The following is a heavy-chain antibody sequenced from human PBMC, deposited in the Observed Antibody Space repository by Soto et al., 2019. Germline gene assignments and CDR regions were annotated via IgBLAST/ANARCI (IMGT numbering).Heavy chain of an antibody. CDR3: ARVQYIVVVVAARLDWFDP. D-gene: IGHD2-15*01. Sequence: QVQLVQSGAEVKKPGASVKVSCKASGYTFTSYGISWVRQAPGQGLEWMGWISAYNGNTNYAQKLQGRVTMNTDTSTSTAYMELRSLRSDDTAVYYCARVQYIVVVVAARLDWFDPWGQGTLVTVSS. CDR1: GYTFTSYG. V-gene: IGHV1-18*01. CDR2: ISAYNGNT. J-gene: IGHJ5*02.